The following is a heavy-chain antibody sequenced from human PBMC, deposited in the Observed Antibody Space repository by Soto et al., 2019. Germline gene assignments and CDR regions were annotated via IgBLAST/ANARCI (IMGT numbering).Heavy chain of an antibody. D-gene: IGHD2-2*01. CDR3: AKEKISTSRCNWFDP. CDR1: GFIFSSYA. Sequence: LRLSCAASGFIFSSYAMSWVRQAPGKGLEWVSAISGSGGSTYYADSVKGRFTISRDNSKNTLYLQMNSLRAEDTAVYYCAKEKISTSRCNWFDPWGQGTLVTVSS. CDR2: ISGSGGST. V-gene: IGHV3-23*01. J-gene: IGHJ5*02.